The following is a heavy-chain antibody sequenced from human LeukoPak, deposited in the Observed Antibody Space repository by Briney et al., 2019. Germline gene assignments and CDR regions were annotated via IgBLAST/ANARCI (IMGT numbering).Heavy chain of an antibody. CDR2: INPNSGGT. D-gene: IGHD3-3*01. V-gene: IGHV1-2*02. Sequence: GASVKVSCKASGYTFTGYYMHWVRQAPGQGLEWMGWINPNSGGTNYAQKLQGRVTMTRDTSISTAYMELSRLRSDDTAVYYCARAKRSYDFWSGYYGGPGDWGQGTLVTVSS. CDR1: GYTFTGYY. J-gene: IGHJ4*02. CDR3: ARAKRSYDFWSGYYGGPGD.